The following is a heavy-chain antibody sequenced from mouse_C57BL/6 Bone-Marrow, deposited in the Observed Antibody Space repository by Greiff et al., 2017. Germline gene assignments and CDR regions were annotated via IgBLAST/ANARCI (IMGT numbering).Heavy chain of an antibody. CDR3: ARSTVVSTDY. J-gene: IGHJ2*01. Sequence: QVQLQQPGAELVMPGASVKLSCKASGYTFTSYWMHWVKQRPGQGLEWIGEIDPSDSYTNYNQKFKGKSTLTVDKSSCTAYMQLSSLTSEDTAVYYSARSTVVSTDYWGQGTTLTVSS. CDR1: GYTFTSYW. V-gene: IGHV1-69*01. CDR2: IDPSDSYT. D-gene: IGHD1-1*01.